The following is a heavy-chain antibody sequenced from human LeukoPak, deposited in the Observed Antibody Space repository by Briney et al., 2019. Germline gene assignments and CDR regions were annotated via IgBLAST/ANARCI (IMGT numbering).Heavy chain of an antibody. D-gene: IGHD3-9*01. CDR2: ISGSGGST. J-gene: IGHJ4*02. Sequence: GGSLRLSCAASGFTFSSYAMSWVRQAPGKGLEWVSAISGSGGSTYYADSVKGRFTISRDNSKNTLYLQMNSLRAEDTAVYYCAKDHTSHTYYDILTGYFDYWGQGTLVTVSS. CDR3: AKDHTSHTYYDILTGYFDY. CDR1: GFTFSSYA. V-gene: IGHV3-23*01.